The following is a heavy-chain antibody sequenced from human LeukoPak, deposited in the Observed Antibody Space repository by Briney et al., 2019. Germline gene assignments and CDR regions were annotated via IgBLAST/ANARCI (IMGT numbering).Heavy chain of an antibody. D-gene: IGHD6-13*01. Sequence: SWVRQPPGKGLEWIGEIYHSGSTNYNPSFTSRVTISVDKSKNQFSLILNSVTAADTAVYYCARGGVGSTWYVGEIWGQGILVTVSS. CDR3: ARGGVGSTWYVGEI. V-gene: IGHV4-4*02. J-gene: IGHJ4*02. CDR2: IYHSGST.